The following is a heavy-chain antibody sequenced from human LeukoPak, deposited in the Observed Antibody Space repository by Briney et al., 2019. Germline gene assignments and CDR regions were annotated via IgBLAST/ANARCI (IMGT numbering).Heavy chain of an antibody. CDR1: GFTFINTW. Sequence: GGSLRLSCAASGFTFINTWMNWVRQAPGKGLEWVGRVKSKADGGIADYAAPVKGRFTISRDDSKNTLYLQMNSLKTEDTAMYFCTKAAFYYTSGSLDYWGQGTLVTVSS. CDR3: TKAAFYYTSGSLDY. J-gene: IGHJ4*02. V-gene: IGHV3-15*07. D-gene: IGHD3-10*01. CDR2: VKSKADGGIA.